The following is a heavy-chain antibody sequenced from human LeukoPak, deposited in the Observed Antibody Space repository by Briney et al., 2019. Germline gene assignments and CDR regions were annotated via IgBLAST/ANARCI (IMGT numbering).Heavy chain of an antibody. D-gene: IGHD5-18*01. CDR2: INSDGSIT. Sequence: GGSLRLSCAASGFTFITYWMHWVRQAPGKGLVWVSHINSDGSITSYADSVKGRFTISRDNAKNTLYLQMNSLRAEDTAVYYCARDAVDTANAVWGQGTTVTVSS. CDR1: GFTFITYW. V-gene: IGHV3-74*01. CDR3: ARDAVDTANAV. J-gene: IGHJ6*02.